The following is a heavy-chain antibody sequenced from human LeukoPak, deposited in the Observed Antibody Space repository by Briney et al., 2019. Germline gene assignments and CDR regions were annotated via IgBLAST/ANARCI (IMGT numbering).Heavy chain of an antibody. CDR1: GGSITSYY. J-gene: IGHJ4*02. CDR2: ISYSGST. CDR3: ARHGGYSNGYARYFDY. D-gene: IGHD5-18*01. Sequence: SETLSLTCTVSGGSITSYYWSWIRQPPGKGLEWIGYISYSGSTNYNPSLKSRVTISVDTSKNQFSLKLSSVTAADTAVYCCARHGGYSNGYARYFDYWGQGTQVTVSS. V-gene: IGHV4-59*08.